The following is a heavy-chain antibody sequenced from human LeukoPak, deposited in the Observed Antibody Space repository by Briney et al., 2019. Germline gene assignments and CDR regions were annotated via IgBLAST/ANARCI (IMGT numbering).Heavy chain of an antibody. CDR1: GGSFSGYY. J-gene: IGHJ6*03. V-gene: IGHV4-34*01. CDR2: INHSGST. Sequence: PSETLSLTCAVYGGSFSGYYWSWIRQPPGKGLEWIGEINHSGSTNYNPSLKSRVTISVDTSKNQFSLKLSSVTAADTAVYYCARTLIAARSPFYYYYYMDVWGKGTTVTVSS. D-gene: IGHD6-6*01. CDR3: ARTLIAARSPFYYYYYMDV.